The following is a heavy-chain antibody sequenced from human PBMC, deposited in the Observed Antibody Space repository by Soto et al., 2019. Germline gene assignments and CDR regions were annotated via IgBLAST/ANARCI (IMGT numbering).Heavy chain of an antibody. CDR3: ATGPKGYCRGGSCCFDS. D-gene: IGHD2-15*01. Sequence: GASVKVSCKASGYTFTSYGISWVRQAPGQGLEWMGWISAYNGNTNYAQKLQGRVTMTTDTSTSTAYMELRSLRSDDTAVYYCATGPKGYCRGGSCCFDSWGQGTLVTVSS. CDR1: GYTFTSYG. V-gene: IGHV1-18*01. CDR2: ISAYNGNT. J-gene: IGHJ4*02.